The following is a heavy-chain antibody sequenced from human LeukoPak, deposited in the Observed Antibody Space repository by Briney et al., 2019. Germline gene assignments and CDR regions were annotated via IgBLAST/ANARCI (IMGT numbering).Heavy chain of an antibody. V-gene: IGHV3-21*01. CDR3: ARVYGDYGYYYGMDV. CDR1: GFTFSSYN. Sequence: GGSLRLSCEASGFTFSSYNMNWVRQAPGKGLEWVSSISSGSGYMYYVDSVKGRFTISRDNAKNSLYLQMNSLRAEDTAVYYCARVYGDYGYYYGMDVWGQGTTVTVSS. CDR2: ISSGSGYM. D-gene: IGHD4-17*01. J-gene: IGHJ6*02.